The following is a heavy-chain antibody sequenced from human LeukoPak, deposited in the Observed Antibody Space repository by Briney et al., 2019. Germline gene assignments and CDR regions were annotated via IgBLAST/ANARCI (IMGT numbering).Heavy chain of an antibody. Sequence: GSLRLSCAASGFTFSSYWMHWVRQAPGKGLVWVSRINSDGSTTSYADSVKGRFTITRDNAKNTLYLQMNSLRAEDTAVYYCARDSHGDGDYYYWGQGTLVTVSS. CDR3: ARDSHGDGDYYY. D-gene: IGHD4-17*01. J-gene: IGHJ4*02. V-gene: IGHV3-74*01. CDR2: INSDGSTT. CDR1: GFTFSSYW.